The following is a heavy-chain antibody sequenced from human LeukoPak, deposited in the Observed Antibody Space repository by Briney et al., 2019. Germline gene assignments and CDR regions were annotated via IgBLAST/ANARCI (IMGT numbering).Heavy chain of an antibody. J-gene: IGHJ4*02. Sequence: ASVKVSCKASGYTFTNYGVSWVRQAPGQGPEWMGWISAYNGNTNFAQKVQGRVTMTTDTSTSTAYMELRSLRSDDTAVYYCARGRYSSSPPDYWGQGTLVTVSS. CDR2: ISAYNGNT. V-gene: IGHV1-18*01. D-gene: IGHD6-13*01. CDR1: GYTFTNYG. CDR3: ARGRYSSSPPDY.